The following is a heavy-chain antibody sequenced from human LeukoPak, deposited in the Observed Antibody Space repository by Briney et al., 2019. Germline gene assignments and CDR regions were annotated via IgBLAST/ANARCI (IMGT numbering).Heavy chain of an antibody. CDR2: IYPGDSDT. J-gene: IGHJ4*02. V-gene: IGHV5-51*01. CDR3: ASTRSSWFLGIH. D-gene: IGHD6-13*01. Sequence: GESLRISCKGSAHTLTAFWLGWVRQMPGKGLEWMGIIYPGDSDTRYNPAFQGQVTISADRSTKTAYLQWNSLKASDTAMYYCASTRSSWFLGIHWGQGTLVTVSS. CDR1: AHTLTAFW.